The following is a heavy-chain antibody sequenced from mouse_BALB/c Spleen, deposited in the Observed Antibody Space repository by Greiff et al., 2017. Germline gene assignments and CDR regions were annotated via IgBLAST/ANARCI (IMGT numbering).Heavy chain of an antibody. V-gene: IGHV1-54*01. J-gene: IGHJ2*01. Sequence: QVQLQQSGAELVRPGTSVKVSCKASGYAFTNYLIEWVKQRPGQGLEWIGVINPGSGGTNYNEKFKGKATLTADKSSSTAYMQLSSLTSDDSAVYFCAMRRTTHFVYWGQGTTLTVSS. CDR3: AMRRTTHFVY. CDR2: INPGSGGT. CDR1: GYAFTNYL. D-gene: IGHD2-12*01.